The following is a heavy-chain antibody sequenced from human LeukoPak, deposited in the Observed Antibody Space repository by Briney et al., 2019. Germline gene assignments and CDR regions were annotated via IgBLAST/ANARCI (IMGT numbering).Heavy chain of an antibody. CDR3: AKDPDRYSSFYYFDY. D-gene: IGHD6-13*01. CDR1: GFTFTRYG. CDR2: ISGSGSST. V-gene: IGHV3-23*01. Sequence: PGGSLRLSCAASGFTFTRYGMHWVRQAPGKGLEWVSAISGSGSSTYYADSVKGRFTISRDNSKNTLYLQMNSLRAEDTAVYYCAKDPDRYSSFYYFDYWGQGTLVTVSS. J-gene: IGHJ4*02.